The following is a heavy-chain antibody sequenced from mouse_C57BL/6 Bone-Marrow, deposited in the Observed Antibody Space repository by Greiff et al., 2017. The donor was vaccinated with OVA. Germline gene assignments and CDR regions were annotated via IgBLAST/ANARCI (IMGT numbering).Heavy chain of an antibody. CDR1: GFSLTSYG. CDR3: GRNQLTGGATEYFDV. CDR2: IWSGGST. D-gene: IGHD1-1*01. V-gene: IGHV2-2*01. J-gene: IGHJ1*03. Sequence: VKLVESGPGLVQPSQSLSITCTVSGFSLTSYGVHWVRQSPGKGLEWLGVIWSGGSTDYNAAFISRLSISKDNSKSQVFFKMNSLQADETANFYWGRNQLTGGATEYFDVWGTGTTVTVSS.